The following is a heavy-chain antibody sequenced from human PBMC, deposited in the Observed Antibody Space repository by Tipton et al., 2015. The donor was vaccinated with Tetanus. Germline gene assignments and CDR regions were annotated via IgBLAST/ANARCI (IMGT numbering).Heavy chain of an antibody. V-gene: IGHV4-31*03. CDR2: IYYTELT. Sequence: LRLSCSVSNGSLTVGGYYWSWIRQHPGKGLEWIGNIYYTELTSYTPSLNSRVSISVDTSKNQFSLRLTSVTAADTAVYFCARGLPREPFYLDYWGQGKQVTVSS. CDR3: ARGLPREPFYLDY. J-gene: IGHJ4*02. D-gene: IGHD1-26*01. CDR1: NGSLTVGGYY.